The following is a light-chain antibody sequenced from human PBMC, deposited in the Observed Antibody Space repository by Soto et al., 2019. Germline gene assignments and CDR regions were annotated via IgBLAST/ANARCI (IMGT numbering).Light chain of an antibody. Sequence: EIVLTQSPGTLSLSPGERATLSFSASHTINSRDLAWYQQRLGQATRRLLYGSSSRATAIPDRFTGSGSGTDFTLTISILEPEDYAVYYCQQYDTFGHGTKLESK. CDR2: GSS. CDR1: HTINSRD. V-gene: IGKV3-20*01. J-gene: IGKJ2*01. CDR3: QQYDT.